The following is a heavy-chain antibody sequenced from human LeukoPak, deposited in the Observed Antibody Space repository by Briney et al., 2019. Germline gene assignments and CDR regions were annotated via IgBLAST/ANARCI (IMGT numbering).Heavy chain of an antibody. J-gene: IGHJ4*02. D-gene: IGHD2-15*01. CDR1: GFTFSSYG. Sequence: GTSLRLSCAASGFTFSSYGMHWVRQAPGKGLEWVAVISDGGSDKYYTDSVKGRFTISRDNSKNTLYLQMNSLRAEDTAVYYCAKDCSGGSCYSGIDWGQGTLVTVSS. CDR3: AKDCSGGSCYSGID. CDR2: ISDGGSDK. V-gene: IGHV3-30*18.